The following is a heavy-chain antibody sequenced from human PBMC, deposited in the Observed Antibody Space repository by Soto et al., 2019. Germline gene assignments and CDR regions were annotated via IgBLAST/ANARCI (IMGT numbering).Heavy chain of an antibody. Sequence: ASVKVSCKASGYTFTSYAIHWVRQAPGQRLEWMGWINAGNGNTKYSQKFQDRFIISRDNSQNTVYLQMSSLTTADTAVYYCLIASAAYWGRGTQVTVSS. CDR1: GYTFTSYA. CDR2: INAGNGNT. J-gene: IGHJ4*02. D-gene: IGHD6-13*01. CDR3: LIASAAY. V-gene: IGHV1-3*01.